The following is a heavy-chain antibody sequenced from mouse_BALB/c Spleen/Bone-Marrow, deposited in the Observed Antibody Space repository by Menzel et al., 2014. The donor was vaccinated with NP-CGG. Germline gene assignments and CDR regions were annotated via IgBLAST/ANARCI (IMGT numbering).Heavy chain of an antibody. D-gene: IGHD3-1*01. CDR1: GHTFSNYW. J-gene: IGHJ2*01. CDR3: TTLARTNFDY. Sequence: EVQLQQSGTVLARPGAAVKMSCKASGHTFSNYWMHWVKQRPGQGLEWIGTIYPGNSDTTYNQKFKGKAKLTAVTSTSTAYMDLSSLTNEDSAVYYCTTLARTNFDYWGQGTTLTVSS. V-gene: IGHV1-5*01. CDR2: IYPGNSDT.